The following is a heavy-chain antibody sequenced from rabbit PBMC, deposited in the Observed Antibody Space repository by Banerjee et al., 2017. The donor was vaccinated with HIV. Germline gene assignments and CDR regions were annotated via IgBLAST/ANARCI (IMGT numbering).Heavy chain of an antibody. CDR3: ARDLAGVIGWNFNL. CDR2: IYTGSSDRT. J-gene: IGHJ4*01. V-gene: IGHV1S40*01. CDR1: GFSFSSNHD. Sequence: QSLEESGGDLVKPGASLTLTCTASGFSFSSNHDMCWVRQAPGKGLEWIACIYTGSSDRTYYASWAKGRFTISKTSSTTVTLQMTSLTAADTATYFCARDLAGVIGWNFNLWGPGTLVTVS. D-gene: IGHD4-1*01.